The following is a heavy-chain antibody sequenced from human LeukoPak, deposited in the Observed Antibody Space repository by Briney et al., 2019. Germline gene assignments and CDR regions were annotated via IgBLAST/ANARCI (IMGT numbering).Heavy chain of an antibody. CDR3: ARGRTGANGYDY. D-gene: IGHD7-27*01. CDR1: GYTFTGYY. J-gene: IGHJ4*02. V-gene: IGHV1-2*02. Sequence: ASVKVSCKASGYTFTGYYMHWVRQAPGQGLEWMGWINPNSGGTNYAQKFQGRVTMTRDTSISTAYMELSRLGSDDTAVYYCARGRTGANGYDYWGQGTLVTVSS. CDR2: INPNSGGT.